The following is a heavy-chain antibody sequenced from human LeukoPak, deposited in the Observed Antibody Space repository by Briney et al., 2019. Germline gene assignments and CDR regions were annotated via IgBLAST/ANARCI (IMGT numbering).Heavy chain of an antibody. D-gene: IGHD3-22*01. J-gene: IGHJ4*02. CDR2: MNPNSGNT. CDR3: ARVGPSSGYYSLDY. CDR1: GYTFTSYD. V-gene: IGHV1-8*01. Sequence: ASVKVSCKASGYTFTSYDINWVRQATGQGLEWMGWMNPNSGNTGYAQKFQGRVTMTRNTSISTAYMELSSLRSDDTTVYYCARVGPSSGYYSLDYWGQGTLVTVSS.